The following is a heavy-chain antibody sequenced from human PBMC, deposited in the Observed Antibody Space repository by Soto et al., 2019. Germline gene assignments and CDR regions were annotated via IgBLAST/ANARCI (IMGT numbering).Heavy chain of an antibody. V-gene: IGHV3-15*07. CDR1: GFTFSNAW. CDR3: VVATSYYYYGMDV. CDR2: IKSKTDGGTT. J-gene: IGHJ6*02. D-gene: IGHD5-12*01. Sequence: PGGSLRLSCAASGFTFSNAWMNWVRQAPGKGLEWVGRIKSKTDGGTTDYAAPVKGRFTISRDDSKNTLYLQMNSLKTEDTAVYYCVVATSYYYYGMDVWGQGTTVTVSS.